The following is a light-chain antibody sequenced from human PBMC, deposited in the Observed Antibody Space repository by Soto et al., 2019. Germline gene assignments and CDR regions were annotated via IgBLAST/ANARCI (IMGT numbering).Light chain of an antibody. Sequence: EIVMTQSPATLSVSLGERATLSCRASQSVSSNLAWYHQKPGQAPRLLIYGASTRAPGISARFSGSESGTEFTLTISSLQSEDFAVSYGQPYYNWPLTFGGGTKVEIK. V-gene: IGKV3-15*01. CDR1: QSVSSN. CDR3: QPYYNWPLT. CDR2: GAS. J-gene: IGKJ4*01.